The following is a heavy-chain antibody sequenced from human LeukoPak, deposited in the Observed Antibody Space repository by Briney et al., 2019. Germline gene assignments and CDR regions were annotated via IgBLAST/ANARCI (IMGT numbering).Heavy chain of an antibody. CDR1: GGSISTYY. J-gene: IGHJ4*02. CDR2: VYYSGST. Sequence: SETLSLTCTVSGGSISTYYWSWIRQPPGKGLEWIGYVYYSGSTNYNPSLKSRVTISVDTSKNQLSLTLSSVTAADTAVYYCARDYSNYIIDYWGQGTLVTVSS. V-gene: IGHV4-59*01. CDR3: ARDYSNYIIDY. D-gene: IGHD4-11*01.